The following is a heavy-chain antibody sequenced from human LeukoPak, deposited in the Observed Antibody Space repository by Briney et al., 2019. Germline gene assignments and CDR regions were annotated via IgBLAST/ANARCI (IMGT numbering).Heavy chain of an antibody. CDR1: GFTFTNPG. V-gene: IGHV3-30*02. D-gene: IGHD2-2*01. CDR3: ARDNPIEKVPGLGPGS. CDR2: IQYDGGDK. J-gene: IGHJ5*02. Sequence: GGSLRLSCAASGFTFTNPGMHWVRQAPGKGLEWVAFIQYDGGDKFYADSVEGRFTISRDNSKGTLYLQVNSLRPEDTAVYYCARDNPIEKVPGLGPGSWGQGTLVTVSS.